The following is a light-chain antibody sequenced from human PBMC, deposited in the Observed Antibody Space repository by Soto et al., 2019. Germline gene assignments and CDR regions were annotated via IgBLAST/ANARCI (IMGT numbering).Light chain of an antibody. V-gene: IGLV2-18*02. Sequence: QSALTQPPSVSGSPGQSVTISCTGTSSDVGSYNRVSWYQQPPGTAPKLMIYEVSNRPSGVPDRFSGSKSGNTASLTISGLQAEDEADYYCSSYTSSSTSVFGRGTKLTVL. J-gene: IGLJ2*01. CDR3: SSYTSSSTSV. CDR1: SSDVGSYNR. CDR2: EVS.